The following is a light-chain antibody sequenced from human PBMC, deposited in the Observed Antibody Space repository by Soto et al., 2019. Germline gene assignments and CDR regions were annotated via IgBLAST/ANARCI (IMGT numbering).Light chain of an antibody. J-gene: IGLJ1*01. V-gene: IGLV2-8*01. Sequence: QSVLTQPPSASGSPGQSVTISCTVTSSDIGAYIYVSWYQQHPGKAPKLMISEVSRRPSGVPERFSGSKSGNTASLTVSGLQADDEAHYYCSSYAGSNNFVFGTGTKV. CDR2: EVS. CDR3: SSYAGSNNFV. CDR1: SSDIGAYIY.